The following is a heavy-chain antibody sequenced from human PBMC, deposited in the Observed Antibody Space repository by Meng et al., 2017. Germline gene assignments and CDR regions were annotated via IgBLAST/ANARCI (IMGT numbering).Heavy chain of an antibody. D-gene: IGHD4-17*01. CDR1: GYTFTSYG. Sequence: SGADVKKAGAKVEVYCQASGYTFTSYGISWVRQAPGQGLEWMGWISAYNGNTHYAQKLQGRVTMTTDTSTSTAYMELRSLRSDDTAVYYCARGGSRYYGDYNWYFDLWGRGTLVTVSS. CDR3: ARGGSRYYGDYNWYFDL. J-gene: IGHJ2*01. CDR2: ISAYNGNT. V-gene: IGHV1-18*01.